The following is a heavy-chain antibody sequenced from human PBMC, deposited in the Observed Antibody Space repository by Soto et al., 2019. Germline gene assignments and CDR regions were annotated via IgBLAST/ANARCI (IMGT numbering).Heavy chain of an antibody. CDR1: GFTFNKHA. Sequence: EVALLQSGGGLVQPGGSLRLSCVASGFTFNKHALAWVRQAPGKGLEWVSSISGKGSSTYDPDSVKGGFTSSRDNSNNTLYLQMNSLRAEETAIYYCARTPVVITVISAFDHWGKGPPVTVSS. D-gene: IGHD2-21*01. CDR3: ARTPVVITVISAFDH. V-gene: IGHV3-23*01. J-gene: IGHJ4*02. CDR2: ISGKGSST.